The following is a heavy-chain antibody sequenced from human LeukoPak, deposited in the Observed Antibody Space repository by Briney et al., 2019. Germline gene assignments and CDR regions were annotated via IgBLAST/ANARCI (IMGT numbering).Heavy chain of an antibody. D-gene: IGHD4-17*01. J-gene: IGHJ6*02. CDR2: ISWNSGSI. V-gene: IGHV3-9*01. CDR3: AKSSYGDGMDV. CDR1: GFTFDDYA. Sequence: GRSLRLSCAASGFTFDDYAMHWVRQAPGKGLEWVSGISWNSGSIGYADSVKGRFTISRDNAKNSPYLQMNSLRAEDTALYYCAKSSYGDGMDVWGQGTTVTVSS.